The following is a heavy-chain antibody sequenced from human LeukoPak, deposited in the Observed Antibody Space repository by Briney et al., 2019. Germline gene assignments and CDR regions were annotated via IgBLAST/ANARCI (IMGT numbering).Heavy chain of an antibody. CDR3: AGADYYDSSGYYPVGFDY. CDR2: ISSSGSTI. Sequence: GGSLRLSCAASGFTFSDYYMSWIRQAPGKGLEWVSYISSSGSTIYYADSVKGRFTISRDNAKNSLYLQMNSLRAEDTAVCYCAGADYYDSSGYYPVGFDYWGQGTLVTVSS. D-gene: IGHD3-22*01. V-gene: IGHV3-11*01. CDR1: GFTFSDYY. J-gene: IGHJ4*02.